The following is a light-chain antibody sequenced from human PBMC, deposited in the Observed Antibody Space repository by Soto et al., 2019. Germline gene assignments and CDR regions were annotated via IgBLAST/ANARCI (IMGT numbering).Light chain of an antibody. J-gene: IGKJ1*01. Sequence: EIGLTQSPGTLSLSPGERATLSCRASQSISSSYFAWYQQKPGQAPRLLVYGVSSRATDVPDRFSGSGSGTDFTLTISRLEPEDFAVYYCQQYTDSRTFGQGTKVDIK. CDR2: GVS. V-gene: IGKV3-20*01. CDR1: QSISSSY. CDR3: QQYTDSRT.